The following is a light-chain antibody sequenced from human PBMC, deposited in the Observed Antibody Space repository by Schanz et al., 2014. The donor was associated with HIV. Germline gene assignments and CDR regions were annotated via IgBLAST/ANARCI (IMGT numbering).Light chain of an antibody. J-gene: IGLJ1*01. CDR2: ANN. CDR1: SSNIGADYD. CDR3: SSFSTSDTPI. Sequence: QSVLRQPPSVSGAPGQRVTISCAGTSSNIGADYDVHWYRQFPRTAPKLLIYANNNRPSGVPDRFSGSKSGNTASLAISDLQAADEADYYCSSFSTSDTPIFGTGTKLTVL. V-gene: IGLV1-40*01.